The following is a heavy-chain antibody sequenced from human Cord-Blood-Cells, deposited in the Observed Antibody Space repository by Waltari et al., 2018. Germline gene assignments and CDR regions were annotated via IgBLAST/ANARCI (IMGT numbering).Heavy chain of an antibody. D-gene: IGHD3-10*01. V-gene: IGHV1-2*06. CDR1: GYTFTGYY. CDR3: ARPTLLSGSYYDY. Sequence: QVQLVQSGAEVKKPGASVKVSCKASGYTFTGYYMHWVRQTPGQGLEWMGRINPNSGGTNYAQKFQGRVTMTRDTSISTAYMELSRLRSDDTAVYYCARPTLLSGSYYDYWGQGTLVTVSS. J-gene: IGHJ4*02. CDR2: INPNSGGT.